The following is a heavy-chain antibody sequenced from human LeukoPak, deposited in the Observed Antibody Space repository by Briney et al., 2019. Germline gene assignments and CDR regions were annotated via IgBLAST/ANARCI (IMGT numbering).Heavy chain of an antibody. Sequence: SETLSLTCADFRGSLSGYSWNWIRQPPGKGLEWIGEINHGGTTNYNPSLKSRVTISVDTSRNQFSLKLNSVTAANTAVYYCAREVGPGWYYYGLDVWGQGTTVTVSS. CDR3: AREVGPGWYYYGLDV. CDR1: RGSLSGYS. J-gene: IGHJ6*02. CDR2: INHGGTT. D-gene: IGHD2-15*01. V-gene: IGHV4-34*01.